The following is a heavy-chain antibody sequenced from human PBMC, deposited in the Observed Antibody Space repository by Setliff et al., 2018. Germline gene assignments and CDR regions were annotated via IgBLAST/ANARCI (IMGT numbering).Heavy chain of an antibody. CDR3: AKGRYYYDSRGGYFDY. J-gene: IGHJ4*02. CDR2: ISGSGGST. V-gene: IGHV3-23*01. Sequence: GGSLRLSCAASGFTFSSYAMSWVRQAPGKGLEWVSAISGSGGSTYYADSVKGRFTISRDNSKNTLYLQMNSLRAEDTAVYYCAKGRYYYDSRGGYFDYWGQGTLVTVSS. CDR1: GFTFSSYA. D-gene: IGHD3-22*01.